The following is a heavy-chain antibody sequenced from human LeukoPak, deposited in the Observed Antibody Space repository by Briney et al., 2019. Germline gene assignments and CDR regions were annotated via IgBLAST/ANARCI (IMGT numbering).Heavy chain of an antibody. CDR1: EYSFVSHW. J-gene: IGHJ3*02. Sequence: GESLKISCKTSEYSFVSHWIVWVRQMPGKGLEWMGIIYPGDSDTRYSPSFQGQVTISADKSISTAYLQWSSLKASDTAMYYCARGGIVGATGAFDIWGQGTMVTVSS. CDR2: IYPGDSDT. D-gene: IGHD1-26*01. CDR3: ARGGIVGATGAFDI. V-gene: IGHV5-51*01.